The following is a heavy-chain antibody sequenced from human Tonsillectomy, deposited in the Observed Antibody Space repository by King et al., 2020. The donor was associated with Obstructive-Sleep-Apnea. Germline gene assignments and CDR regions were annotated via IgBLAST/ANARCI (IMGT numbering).Heavy chain of an antibody. J-gene: IGHJ4*02. V-gene: IGHV3-48*04. CDR1: GFTFSRYS. CDR2: ISDSDSGRK. Sequence: EVQLVESGGGLAQPGGSLRLSCAASGFTFSRYSMNWVRQTPGKGLEWVSYISDSDSGRKYYADSVKGRFSISRDNAKNSLYLQMNSLRVEDTAVYYCARGDDSGGYFSHNVDYWGQGTLATVSS. D-gene: IGHD3-22*01. CDR3: ARGDDSGGYFSHNVDY.